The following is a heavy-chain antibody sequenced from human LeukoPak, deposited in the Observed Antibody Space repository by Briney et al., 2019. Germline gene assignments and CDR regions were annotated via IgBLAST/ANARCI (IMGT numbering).Heavy chain of an antibody. D-gene: IGHD6-19*01. CDR1: GGSISSYY. Sequence: SETLSLTCTVSGGSISSYYWSWIRQPPGKGLEWIGYIYYSGSTNYNPSLKSRVTISVDTSKNQFSLKLSSVTAADTAVYYCAREGWYSSGWYPRHNWFDPWGQGTLVTVSS. CDR3: AREGWYSSGWYPRHNWFDP. V-gene: IGHV4-59*01. J-gene: IGHJ5*02. CDR2: IYYSGST.